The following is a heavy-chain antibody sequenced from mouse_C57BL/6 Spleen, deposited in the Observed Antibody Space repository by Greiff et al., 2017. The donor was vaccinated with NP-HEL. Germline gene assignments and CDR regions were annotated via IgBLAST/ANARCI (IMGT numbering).Heavy chain of an antibody. J-gene: IGHJ1*03. Sequence: EVQGVESGGGLVQPGGSLSLSCAASGFTFTDYYMSWVRQPPGKALEWLGFIRNKANGYTTEYSASVKGRFTISRDNSQSILYLQMNALRAEDSATYYCARSPSYYYCSNWYFDVWGTGTTVTVSS. D-gene: IGHD1-1*01. CDR2: IRNKANGYTT. V-gene: IGHV7-3*01. CDR3: ARSPSYYYCSNWYFDV. CDR1: GFTFTDYY.